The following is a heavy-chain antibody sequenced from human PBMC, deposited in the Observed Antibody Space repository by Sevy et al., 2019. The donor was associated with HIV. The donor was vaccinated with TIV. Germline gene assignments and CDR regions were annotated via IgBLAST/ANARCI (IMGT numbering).Heavy chain of an antibody. J-gene: IGHJ4*02. V-gene: IGHV3-7*01. CDR3: ASNTYHYDSNISDPVY. CDR1: GFNLSPYW. Sequence: GGSLRLSCVASGFNLSPYWMTWVLQAPGKGLEWVANIKQDGNEKYYVDSVKGRFTVSRDNAKNALYLQMYSLRVEDTAVYFCASNTYHYDSNISDPVYWGQGTRVTVSS. CDR2: IKQDGNEK. D-gene: IGHD3-22*01.